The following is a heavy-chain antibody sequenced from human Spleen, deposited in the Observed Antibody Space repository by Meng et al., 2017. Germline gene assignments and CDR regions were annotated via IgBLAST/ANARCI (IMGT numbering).Heavy chain of an antibody. D-gene: IGHD3-10*01. V-gene: IGHV4-59*12. CDR3: LRGSGGSV. CDR1: GVSISNDY. Sequence: QVQLQESGPGLVKPSETLSLTCTVSGVSISNDYWSWIRQPPGKGLEWIGFIYYSGTNYSPSLKSRVSISVDPSKNQFSLKLTSVTAADTAVYHCLRGSGGSVWGQGTLVTVSS. CDR2: IYYSGT. J-gene: IGHJ1*01.